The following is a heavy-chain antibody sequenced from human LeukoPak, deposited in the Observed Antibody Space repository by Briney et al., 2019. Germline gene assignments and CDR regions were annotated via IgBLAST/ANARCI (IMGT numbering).Heavy chain of an antibody. V-gene: IGHV3-30*02. CDR1: GFTYSSYG. Sequence: PGGSLRLSCATSGFTYSSYGMHWVRQAPGKGLEWVALIRYDGSNKYYADSVKGRFTISRDNSKNTLYLQMNSLRAEDTAVYYCAKGVVVPAATGDGYYYYYMDVWGKGTTVTVSS. CDR3: AKGVVVPAATGDGYYYYYMDV. D-gene: IGHD2-2*01. CDR2: IRYDGSNK. J-gene: IGHJ6*03.